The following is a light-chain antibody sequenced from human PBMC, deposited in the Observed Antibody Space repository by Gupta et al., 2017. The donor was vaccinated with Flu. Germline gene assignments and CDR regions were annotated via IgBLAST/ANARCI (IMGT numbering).Light chain of an antibody. V-gene: IGKV3-20*01. J-gene: IGKJ3*01. CDR1: PSVTSNY. Sequence: PGALSWSPGETSTRTVRASPSVTSNYLEWYQQKPGQTPRLIIYGASTSASGIPHRFSGSGVETDFTLTSSRREHEDFAVYYWQYYGSSRTFGHGTKVDV. CDR3: QYYGSSRT. CDR2: GAS.